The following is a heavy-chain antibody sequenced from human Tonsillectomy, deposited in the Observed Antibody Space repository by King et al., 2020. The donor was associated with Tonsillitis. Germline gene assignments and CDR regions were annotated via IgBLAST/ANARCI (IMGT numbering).Heavy chain of an antibody. CDR3: ARDPAFGFDY. CDR2: ISGGSVDI. D-gene: IGHD2/OR15-2a*01. Sequence: QLVQSGGGLIRPGGSLRLSCAASGFTFHSYSMSWVRQSPGKGLEWVSTISGGSVDIYYADSVRGRFTISRDNSKNTVTLQMIVLRAEDSAIYYCARDPAFGFDYWGQGALVTVSS. V-gene: IGHV3-23*04. J-gene: IGHJ4*02. CDR1: GFTFHSYS.